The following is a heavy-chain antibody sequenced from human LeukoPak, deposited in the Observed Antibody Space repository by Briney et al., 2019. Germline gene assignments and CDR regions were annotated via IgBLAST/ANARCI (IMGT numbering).Heavy chain of an antibody. V-gene: IGHV3-33*01. CDR1: GFTFSSYG. Sequence: GGSLRLSCAASGFTFSSYGMHWVRQAPGKGLEWVAVIWYDGSNKYYADSVKGRFTICRDNSKNMLYLQMNSVRAEDTAVYYCARGTLWFGEFSHIFDYWGQGTLVTVSS. D-gene: IGHD3-10*01. CDR3: ARGTLWFGEFSHIFDY. CDR2: IWYDGSNK. J-gene: IGHJ4*02.